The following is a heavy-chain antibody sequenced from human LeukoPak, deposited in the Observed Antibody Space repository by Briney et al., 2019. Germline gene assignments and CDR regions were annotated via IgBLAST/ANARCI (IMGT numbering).Heavy chain of an antibody. CDR2: ISGSGGST. CDR3: ARGPDHGAFDI. V-gene: IGHV3-23*01. CDR1: GFTFSRYV. J-gene: IGHJ3*02. D-gene: IGHD1-14*01. Sequence: GGSLRLSCAAPGFTFSRYVMSWVRQARGKGLEWVSAISGSGGSTYYADSVKGRFTISRDNSKNTLYVQMNSLRAEGTAVYYCARGPDHGAFDIWGQGTMVTVSS.